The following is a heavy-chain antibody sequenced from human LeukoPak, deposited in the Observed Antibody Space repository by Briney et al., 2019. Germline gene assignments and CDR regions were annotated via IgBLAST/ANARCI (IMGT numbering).Heavy chain of an antibody. J-gene: IGHJ4*02. Sequence: GGSLRLSCAASGFTFSSYSMKWVRQAPGKGLEWVSSISSSSSYIYYAGSVKGRFTISRDNAKNSLYLQMNSLRAEDTAVYYCARGGYSGYEGGFDYWGQGTLVTVSS. V-gene: IGHV3-21*01. CDR2: ISSSSSYI. CDR1: GFTFSSYS. CDR3: ARGGYSGYEGGFDY. D-gene: IGHD5-12*01.